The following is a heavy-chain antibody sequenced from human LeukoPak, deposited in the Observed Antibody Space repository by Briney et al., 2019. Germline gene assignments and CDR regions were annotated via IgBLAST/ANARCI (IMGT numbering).Heavy chain of an antibody. D-gene: IGHD6-13*01. V-gene: IGHV4-34*01. CDR2: INHSGST. J-gene: IGHJ6*02. CDR1: GGSFSGYY. Sequence: SETLSLTCAVYGGSFSGYYWSWIRQPPGKGLEWIGEINHSGSTNYNPSLKSRVTISVDTSKNQFSLKLSSVTAADTAVYYCASRYSCSWHFYYYYYGMDVWGQGTTVTVSS. CDR3: ASRYSCSWHFYYYYYGMDV.